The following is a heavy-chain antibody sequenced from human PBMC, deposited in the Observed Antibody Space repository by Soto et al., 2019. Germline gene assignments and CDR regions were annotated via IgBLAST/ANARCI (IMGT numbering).Heavy chain of an antibody. Sequence: SETLSLTCTVSGGSISSYYWSWIRQPAGKGLEWIGCIYTSGSTNYNPSLKSRVTMSVDTSKNQFSLKLSSVTAADTAVYYCARDHQRNYDFWSGYYALDIWGQGTMAT. V-gene: IGHV4-4*07. D-gene: IGHD3-3*01. CDR3: ARDHQRNYDFWSGYYALDI. CDR1: GGSISSYY. CDR2: IYTSGST. J-gene: IGHJ3*02.